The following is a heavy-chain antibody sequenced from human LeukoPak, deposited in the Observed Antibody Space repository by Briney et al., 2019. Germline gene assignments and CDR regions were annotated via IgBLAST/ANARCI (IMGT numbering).Heavy chain of an antibody. CDR2: INHSGST. Sequence: SETLSLTCAVYGGSFSAYYWSWIRQPPGEGPEWIGEINHSGSTNYNPSLKSRVAISVDTSRNQFSLRLSSVTAADTAVYYCARGQRITMTDWGQGTLVTVSS. CDR3: ARGQRITMTD. CDR1: GGSFSAYY. J-gene: IGHJ4*02. D-gene: IGHD3-22*01. V-gene: IGHV4-34*01.